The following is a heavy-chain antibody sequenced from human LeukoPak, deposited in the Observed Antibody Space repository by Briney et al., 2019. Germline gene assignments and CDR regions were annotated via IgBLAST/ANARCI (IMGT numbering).Heavy chain of an antibody. D-gene: IGHD3-9*01. V-gene: IGHV3-21*01. Sequence: GGSLRLSCAASGFTFSSYSMNWVRQAPGKGLEWVSSISISSSYIYYADSVKGRFTISRDNAKNSLYLQMNSLRAEDTAVYYCASCPDFDFHNAFDIWGQGTMVTVSS. CDR2: ISISSSYI. J-gene: IGHJ3*02. CDR3: ASCPDFDFHNAFDI. CDR1: GFTFSSYS.